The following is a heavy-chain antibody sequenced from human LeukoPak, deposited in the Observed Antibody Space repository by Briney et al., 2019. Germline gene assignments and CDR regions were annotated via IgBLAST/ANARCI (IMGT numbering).Heavy chain of an antibody. Sequence: SETLSLTCTVSGGSISSSSYYWGWIRQPPGKGLGWIGSIYYSGSTYYNPSLKSRVTISVDTSKNQFSLKLSSVTATDTAVYYCARKVCSGGSCYNDYWGQGTLVTVSS. D-gene: IGHD2-15*01. V-gene: IGHV4-39*01. CDR3: ARKVCSGGSCYNDY. CDR2: IYYSGST. CDR1: GGSISSSSYY. J-gene: IGHJ4*02.